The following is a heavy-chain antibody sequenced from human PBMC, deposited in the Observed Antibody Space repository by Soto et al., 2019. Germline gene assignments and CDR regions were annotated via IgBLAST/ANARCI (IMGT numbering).Heavy chain of an antibody. D-gene: IGHD3-3*01. CDR2: IKSKTDGGTT. V-gene: IGHV3-15*01. Sequence: GGSLRLSCAASGFTFSNAWMSWVRQAPGKGLEWVGRIKSKTDGGTTDYAAPVKGRFTISRDDSKNTLYLQMNSLKTEDTAVYYCTKDLGSLRFLGWFLGLGEYYYYYYRAVWGKGPTVTVSS. CDR1: GFTFSNAW. J-gene: IGHJ6*03. CDR3: TKDLGSLRFLGWFLGLGEYYYYYYRAV.